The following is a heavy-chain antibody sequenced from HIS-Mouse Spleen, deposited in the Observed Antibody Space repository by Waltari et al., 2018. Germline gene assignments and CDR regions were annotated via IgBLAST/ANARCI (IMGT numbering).Heavy chain of an antibody. CDR1: VFTFSSYC. CDR2: ISCDGSST. J-gene: IGHJ3*02. D-gene: IGHD5-12*01. Sequence: EVQLVEYGGGLVQPGGFVRLPCAVSVFTFSSYCRHWVRKALGKGLVGVSRISCDGSSTSYADSVKGRFTISRDNAKNTLYLQMNSLRAEDTAVYYCARDQNSGYDNDAFDIWGQGTMVTVSS. V-gene: IGHV3-74*01. CDR3: ARDQNSGYDNDAFDI.